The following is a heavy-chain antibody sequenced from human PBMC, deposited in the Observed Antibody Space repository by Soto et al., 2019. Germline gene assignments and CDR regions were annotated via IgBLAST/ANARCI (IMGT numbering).Heavy chain of an antibody. V-gene: IGHV4-30-4*01. J-gene: IGHJ4*02. D-gene: IGHD3-16*01. Sequence: QVQLQESGPGLVKPSQTLSLTCTVSGGSISSGDYYWSWIRQPPGKGLEWIGYIYYSGSTCYNPYHKIRVTISVDTSKNQFSFKLSSVTAANTAVYYCAGGFYDYVWGQPDWGQGTLVTVSS. CDR2: IYYSGST. CDR3: AGGFYDYVWGQPD. CDR1: GGSISSGDYY.